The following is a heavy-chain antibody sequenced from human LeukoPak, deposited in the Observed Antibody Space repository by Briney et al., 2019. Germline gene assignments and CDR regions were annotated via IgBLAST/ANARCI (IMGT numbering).Heavy chain of an antibody. J-gene: IGHJ4*02. V-gene: IGHV3-48*01. Sequence: GGSLRLSCAAPGFTFSSYNMNWVRQAPGKGLEWVSYISSSSSTIYYADSVKGRFTISRDNAKNSLYLQMNSLRAEDTAVYYCARDAEDGYCSSTSCYTPSSLDYWGQGTLVTVSS. CDR2: ISSSSSTI. CDR1: GFTFSSYN. CDR3: ARDAEDGYCSSTSCYTPSSLDY. D-gene: IGHD2-2*02.